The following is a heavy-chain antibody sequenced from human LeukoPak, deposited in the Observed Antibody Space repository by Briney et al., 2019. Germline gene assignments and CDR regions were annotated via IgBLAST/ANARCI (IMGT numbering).Heavy chain of an antibody. CDR2: ISGGGSST. V-gene: IGHV3-23*01. J-gene: IGHJ6*03. Sequence: PGGSLRLSCAASGFSFNSYAMTWVRQAPGKGPEWVSAISGGGSSTYYADSVKGRFTISRDNSKSTLYLQMNSLRAEDTAVYYCAKGGESYYNHYYMDVWAKGPWLPSP. CDR3: AKGGESYYNHYYMDV. CDR1: GFSFNSYA. D-gene: IGHD3-16*01.